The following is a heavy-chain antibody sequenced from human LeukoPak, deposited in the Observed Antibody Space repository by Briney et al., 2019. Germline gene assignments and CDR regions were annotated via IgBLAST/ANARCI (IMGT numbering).Heavy chain of an antibody. CDR2: ISDSGGNT. Sequence: GGSLRLSCTASGFTFGDYAMSWVRQAPGKGLEWVSVISDSGGNTYYADSVKGRFTISRDNSKNTLYLQMNSLRAEDTAIYYCAKGGSAAILGYFDYWGQGTLVTVSS. V-gene: IGHV3-23*01. CDR1: GFTFGDYA. D-gene: IGHD2-2*02. CDR3: AKGGSAAILGYFDY. J-gene: IGHJ4*02.